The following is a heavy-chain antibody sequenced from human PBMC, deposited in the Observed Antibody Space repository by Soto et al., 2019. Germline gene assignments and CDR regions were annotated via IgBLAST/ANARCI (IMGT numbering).Heavy chain of an antibody. CDR2: IIPIFGTA. D-gene: IGHD3-10*01. J-gene: IGHJ4*02. V-gene: IGHV1-69*01. CDR3: ARGPTYYYGSGIAY. CDR1: GGTFSSYA. Sequence: QVQLVQSGAEVKKPGSSVKVSCKASGGTFSSYAISWVRQAPGQGLEWMGGIIPIFGTANYAQKFQGRVTITAEESTSTAYMELSSLSSEDTDVYYCARGPTYYYGSGIAYRGKGTLVTVSS.